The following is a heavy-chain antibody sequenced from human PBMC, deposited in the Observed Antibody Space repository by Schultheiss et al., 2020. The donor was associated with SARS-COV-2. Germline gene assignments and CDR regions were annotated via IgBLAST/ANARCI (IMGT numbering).Heavy chain of an antibody. D-gene: IGHD3-22*01. CDR2: INSDGTIT. Sequence: GGSLRLSCATSGFTFSTYAMSWVRQAPGKGLEWVSRINSDGTITNYADSVKGRFTISRDNSKSTLYLQMNSLRAEDTAVYYCGLSDDSSGYSLRGWGQGTMVTVSS. CDR3: GLSDDSSGYSLRG. CDR1: GFTFSTYA. V-gene: IGHV3-23*01. J-gene: IGHJ3*01.